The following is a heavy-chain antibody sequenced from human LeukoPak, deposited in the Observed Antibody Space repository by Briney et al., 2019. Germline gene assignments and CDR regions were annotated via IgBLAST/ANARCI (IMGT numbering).Heavy chain of an antibody. Sequence: GGSLRLSCAASGFTFSNDWMNWVRQAPGKGLEWVANVKQDGSEKYYVGSVKGRFTISRDNAKNSLYLEMNSLRAEDTAVYYYATDYYGYFDHWGQGALVTVSS. J-gene: IGHJ4*02. CDR3: ATDYYGYFDH. CDR2: VKQDGSEK. V-gene: IGHV3-7*03. CDR1: GFTFSNDW. D-gene: IGHD3-10*01.